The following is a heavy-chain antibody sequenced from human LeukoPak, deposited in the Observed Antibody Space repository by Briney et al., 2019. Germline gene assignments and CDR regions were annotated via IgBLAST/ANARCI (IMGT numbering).Heavy chain of an antibody. Sequence: GRSLRLSCAASGFTFDDYAMHWVRRAPGKGLEWVSGISWNSGSIGYADSVKGRFTISRDNAKNSLYLQMNSLRAEDTALYYCAKDSRGGSYYNAAFDIWGQGTMVTVSS. CDR1: GFTFDDYA. V-gene: IGHV3-9*01. CDR3: AKDSRGGSYYNAAFDI. J-gene: IGHJ3*02. CDR2: ISWNSGSI. D-gene: IGHD1-26*01.